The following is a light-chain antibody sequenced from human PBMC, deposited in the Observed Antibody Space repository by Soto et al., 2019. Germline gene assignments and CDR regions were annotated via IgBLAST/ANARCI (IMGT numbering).Light chain of an antibody. CDR2: TSS. Sequence: IQLTQSPSSLSASIGDRVTITCRASQGIGNYLAWYQQKPGKPPKLLLTTSSTLQSGVPSRFSGSGSGTDSTLAISRLQPEDFSSYYCQQLNDYPITFGQGTRLEI. CDR3: QQLNDYPIT. J-gene: IGKJ5*01. CDR1: QGIGNY. V-gene: IGKV1-9*01.